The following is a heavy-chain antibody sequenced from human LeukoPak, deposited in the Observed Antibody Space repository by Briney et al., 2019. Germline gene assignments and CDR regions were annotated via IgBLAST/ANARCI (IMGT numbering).Heavy chain of an antibody. CDR2: FERKADGGTV. CDR1: GLTVNEAW. D-gene: IGHD3-10*01. Sequence: PGGVPRISCGASGLTVNEAWVRWGRPAPGEGVGWVARFERKADGGTVDYDAPVKGRFTISGDDSKNTLFLQMNSLEIDDTAVYYCTTGGHYYGSWGQGTLVTVSS. CDR3: TTGGHYYGS. V-gene: IGHV3-15*04. J-gene: IGHJ5*02.